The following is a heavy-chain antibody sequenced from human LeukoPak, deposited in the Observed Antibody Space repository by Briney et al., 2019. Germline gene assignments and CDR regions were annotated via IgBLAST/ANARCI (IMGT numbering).Heavy chain of an antibody. D-gene: IGHD3-10*01. CDR2: ISAYNGNT. CDR1: GYTFTSYG. V-gene: IGHV1-18*01. Sequence: ASVKVSCKASGYTFTSYGISWVRQAPGQGLEWMGWISAYNGNTNYAQKLQGRVTMTTDTSTSTAYMELRSLRSDDTAVYYCARVFITMVRGVIIKAQFDYWGQGTLVTVSS. CDR3: ARVFITMVRGVIIKAQFDY. J-gene: IGHJ4*02.